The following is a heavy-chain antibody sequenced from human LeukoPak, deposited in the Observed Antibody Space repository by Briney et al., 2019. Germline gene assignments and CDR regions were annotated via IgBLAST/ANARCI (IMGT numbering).Heavy chain of an antibody. J-gene: IGHJ4*02. V-gene: IGHV3-74*01. CDR3: ARGLKGDYVDY. CDR2: INSDGSST. Sequence: GGSLRLSCAASGFTFSSYAMHWVRQAPGKGLVWVSRINSDGSSTTYADSVKGRFTISRDNARNTLYLQMNSLRAEDTAVYYCARGLKGDYVDYWGQGSLVTVSS. CDR1: GFTFSSYA.